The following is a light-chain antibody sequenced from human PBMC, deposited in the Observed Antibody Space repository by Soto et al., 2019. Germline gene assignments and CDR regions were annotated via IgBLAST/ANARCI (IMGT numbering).Light chain of an antibody. V-gene: IGKV3D-15*01. CDR2: GPS. CDR1: QSVSNN. Sequence: EIVLTQSPGTLSLSPGERATLSCRVSQSVSNNYLAWYHQKPGQAPRLLTYGPSNRATGIPDRFSGSGSGTEFTLTISSLQSEDFAVYYCQQYNNWPQTFGQGTKVDIK. CDR3: QQYNNWPQT. J-gene: IGKJ1*01.